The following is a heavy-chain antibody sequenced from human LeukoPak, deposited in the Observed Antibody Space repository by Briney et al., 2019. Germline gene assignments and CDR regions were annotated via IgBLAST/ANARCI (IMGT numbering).Heavy chain of an antibody. CDR2: IYATGST. D-gene: IGHD3-3*02. CDR1: GGSITTFY. Sequence: SETLSLTCNVSGGSITTFYWSWLRQSAGKGLEWIGRIYATGSTSYNPSLRSRVTMSVDTSKNQFSLKPSSVTAADTAIYYCARGCISPREPHPFDIWGQGTMVTVSS. CDR3: ARGCISPREPHPFDI. V-gene: IGHV4-4*07. J-gene: IGHJ3*02.